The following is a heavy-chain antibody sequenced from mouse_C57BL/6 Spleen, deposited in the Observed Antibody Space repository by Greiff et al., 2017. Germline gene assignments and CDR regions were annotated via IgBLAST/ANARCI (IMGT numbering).Heavy chain of an antibody. D-gene: IGHD2-3*01. J-gene: IGHJ4*01. Sequence: EVKLVESGGGLVKPGGSLKLSCAASGFTFSDYGMHWVRQAPEKGLEWVAYISSGSSTIYYADTVKGRFTISRDNAKNTLFLQMTSLRSEDTAMYYCGGYDGYYGAMDYWGQGTSVTVSS. CDR3: GGYDGYYGAMDY. CDR2: ISSGSSTI. CDR1: GFTFSDYG. V-gene: IGHV5-17*01.